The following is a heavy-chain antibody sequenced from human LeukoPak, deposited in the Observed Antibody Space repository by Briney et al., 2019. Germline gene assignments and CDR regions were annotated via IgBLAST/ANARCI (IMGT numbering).Heavy chain of an antibody. Sequence: SEKVSCKASVGTLSSYAIRWVRQAPGDGLEWMGGVIAIFVTANYPQQLQDRVTITTDESTSPAYMELSNLISEDTAVYYCATEIGHYDILTDYYADIDYWGQGTLVTVSS. V-gene: IGHV1-69*05. CDR2: VIAIFVTA. D-gene: IGHD3-9*01. CDR1: VGTLSSYA. J-gene: IGHJ4*02. CDR3: ATEIGHYDILTDYYADIDY.